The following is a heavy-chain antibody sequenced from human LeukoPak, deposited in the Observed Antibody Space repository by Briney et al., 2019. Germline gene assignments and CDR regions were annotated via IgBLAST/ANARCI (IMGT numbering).Heavy chain of an antibody. V-gene: IGHV6-1*01. CDR2: TYYRSKWYY. CDR3: AQSYRVRWGPESYCLFYGGV. D-gene: IGHD5/OR15-5a*01. CDR1: GDSVSSNSAA. J-gene: IGHJ6*03. Sequence: SQTLSLTCAISGDSVSSNSAAWNWIRQSPSRGLEWLGRTYYRSKWYYDYATSVKGRITINPDTSKNQFSLQLSSVTSEDTAVYSCAQSYRVRWGPESYCLFYGGVGGKGPTTPVS.